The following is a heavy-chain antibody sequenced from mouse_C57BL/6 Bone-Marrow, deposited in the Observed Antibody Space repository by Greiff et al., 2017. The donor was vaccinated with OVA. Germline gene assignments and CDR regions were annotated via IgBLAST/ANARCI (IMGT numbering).Heavy chain of an antibody. Sequence: VQLQQPGAELVKPGASVKLSCKASGYTFTSYWMHWVKQRPGQGLEWIGMIHPTSGSTNYNEKFKSKATLTVDKSSSTAYMKLSSLTSEDSAVYNCARVPEWAMDYWGQGTSVTVSS. CDR3: ARVPEWAMDY. J-gene: IGHJ4*01. CDR1: GYTFTSYW. CDR2: IHPTSGST. D-gene: IGHD1-3*01. V-gene: IGHV1-64*01.